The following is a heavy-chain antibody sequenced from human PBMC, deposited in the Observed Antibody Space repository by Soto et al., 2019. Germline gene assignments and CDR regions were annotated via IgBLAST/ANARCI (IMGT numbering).Heavy chain of an antibody. CDR2: ISSSSSYI. V-gene: IGHV3-21*01. CDR1: GFTFSSYS. Sequence: GGSLRLSCAASGFTFSSYSMNWVRQAPGKGLEWVSSISSSSSYIYYADSVKGRFTISRDNAKNSLYLQMNSLRAEDTAVYYCARGGPVDRAYYGMDVWGQGTTVTVSS. CDR3: ARGGPVDRAYYGMDV. J-gene: IGHJ6*02.